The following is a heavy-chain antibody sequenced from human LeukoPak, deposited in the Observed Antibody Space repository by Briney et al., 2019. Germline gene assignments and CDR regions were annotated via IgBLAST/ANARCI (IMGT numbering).Heavy chain of an antibody. CDR3: ASARRGRFWSGYYPFDY. V-gene: IGHV3-20*04. D-gene: IGHD3-3*01. CDR1: GFTFDDYG. Sequence: PGGFLRLSCAASGFTFDDYGMSWVRQAPGKGLEWVSGINWNGGSTGYADSVKGRFTISRDNAKNSLYLQMNSLRAEDTALYYCASARRGRFWSGYYPFDYWGQGTLVTVSS. CDR2: INWNGGST. J-gene: IGHJ4*02.